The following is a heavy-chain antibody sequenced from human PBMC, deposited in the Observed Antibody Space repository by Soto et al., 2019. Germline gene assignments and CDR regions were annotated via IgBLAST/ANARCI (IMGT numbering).Heavy chain of an antibody. J-gene: IGHJ4*02. CDR1: GFSFSWSW. D-gene: IGHD1-7*01. Sequence: PGGSLILSCAASGFSFSWSWMTWVRQALGKGLEWLAKINPDGSGEYYVDSVKGRFTISRDNAKSSLFFQMHSLRDEDTAVYFCARENYFRLDYWGQGTLVTVSS. CDR2: INPDGSGE. CDR3: ARENYFRLDY. V-gene: IGHV3-7*04.